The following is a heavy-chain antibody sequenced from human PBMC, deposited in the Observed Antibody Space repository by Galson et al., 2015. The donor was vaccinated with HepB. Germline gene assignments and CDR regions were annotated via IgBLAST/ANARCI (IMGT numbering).Heavy chain of an antibody. CDR3: ARQGGDTATLPDYYYYMDV. Sequence: SLRLSCAASGFTFSSYAMHWVRQAPGKGLEWVAVISYDGSNKYYADSVKGRFTISRDNSKNTLYLQMNSLKASDTAMYYCARQGGDTATLPDYYYYMDVWGKGTTVTVSS. CDR1: GFTFSSYA. V-gene: IGHV3-30-3*01. J-gene: IGHJ6*03. CDR2: ISYDGSNK. D-gene: IGHD5-18*01.